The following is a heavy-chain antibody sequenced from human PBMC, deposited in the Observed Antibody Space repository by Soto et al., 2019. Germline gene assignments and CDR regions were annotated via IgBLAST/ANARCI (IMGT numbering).Heavy chain of an antibody. CDR1: GGSISSGGYY. CDR3: ARGLIAAAGNGPNDAFDI. V-gene: IGHV4-31*03. J-gene: IGHJ3*02. CDR2: IYYSGST. D-gene: IGHD6-13*01. Sequence: PSETLSLTCTVSGGSISSGGYYWSWIRRHPGKGLEWIGYIYYSGSTYYNPSLKSRVTISVDTSKNQFSLKLSSVTAADTAVYYCARGLIAAAGNGPNDAFDIWGQGTMVTVSS.